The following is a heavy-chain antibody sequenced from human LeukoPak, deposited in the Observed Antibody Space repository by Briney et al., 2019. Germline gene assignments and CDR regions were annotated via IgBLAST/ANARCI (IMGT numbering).Heavy chain of an antibody. Sequence: SQTPSLTCAVSGDSVSSNSAGWNWIRQSPSRGLEWLGRTYYRSRWYNEYAVSVKSRITINPDTSRNQFSLHLNSVTPEDTAVYYCATGVRYSFDYWGQGTLVIVSS. V-gene: IGHV6-1*01. D-gene: IGHD1-1*01. CDR2: TYYRSRWYN. J-gene: IGHJ4*02. CDR1: GDSVSSNSAG. CDR3: ATGVRYSFDY.